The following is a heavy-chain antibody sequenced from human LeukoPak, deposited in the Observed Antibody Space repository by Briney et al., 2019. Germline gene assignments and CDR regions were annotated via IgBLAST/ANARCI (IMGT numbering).Heavy chain of an antibody. CDR2: QSDTGYYR. Sequence: GGSLRLSCTGSGFNFGDFAMSWVRQAPGKGLEWVSDQSDTGYYRNYADSAKGRFTISRDNSKNSLWLQMNSLRVEDTAVYYCARKWHGGFDIWSQGAMVTVSS. J-gene: IGHJ3*02. CDR1: GFNFGDFA. CDR3: ARKWHGGFDI. V-gene: IGHV3-23*01. D-gene: IGHD2-8*01.